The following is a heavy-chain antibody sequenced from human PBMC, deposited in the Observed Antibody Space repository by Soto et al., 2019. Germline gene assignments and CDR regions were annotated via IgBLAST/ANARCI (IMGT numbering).Heavy chain of an antibody. V-gene: IGHV3-7*01. CDR1: GFTFSSDW. J-gene: IGHJ4*02. Sequence: GGSRRLSCAASGFTFSSDWMSWVRQAPGKGLEWVANIKQDGSEKYYVDSVKGRFTISRDNAKNSLYLQMNSLRAEDTAVYYCARDDVLRFLEWFHPGDYWGQGTLVTVSS. CDR3: ARDDVLRFLEWFHPGDY. D-gene: IGHD3-3*01. CDR2: IKQDGSEK.